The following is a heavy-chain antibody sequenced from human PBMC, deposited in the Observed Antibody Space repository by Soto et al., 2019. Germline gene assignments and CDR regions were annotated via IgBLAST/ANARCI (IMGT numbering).Heavy chain of an antibody. Sequence: GSLMLSLEDPGFTFGRYAMSCVRQAPLNGLEWVSGDSGSGGSTYYADSVKGRFTISRDNSKNTLYLQMSSLRVEDTAVYYCEKAPATNSGSFNRFDYWAQGTMVPVSS. CDR2: DSGSGGST. J-gene: IGHJ4*02. CDR3: EKAPATNSGSFNRFDY. D-gene: IGHD1-26*01. CDR1: GFTFGRYA. V-gene: IGHV3-23*01.